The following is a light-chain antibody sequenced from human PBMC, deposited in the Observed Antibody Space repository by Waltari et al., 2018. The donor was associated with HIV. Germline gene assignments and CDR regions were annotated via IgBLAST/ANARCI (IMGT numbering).Light chain of an antibody. J-gene: IGLJ3*02. CDR3: CSYTSSDTLWV. Sequence: QSALTQPASVSGSPGQSITISCPTSSRDVGDFNFVYWYQHRPGKAPKVMIYDFSYRPSGVSNRFSGSKSANTASLTISGLQAEDEAVYYCCSYTSSDTLWVFGGGTKLTVL. V-gene: IGLV2-14*03. CDR2: DFS. CDR1: SRDVGDFNF.